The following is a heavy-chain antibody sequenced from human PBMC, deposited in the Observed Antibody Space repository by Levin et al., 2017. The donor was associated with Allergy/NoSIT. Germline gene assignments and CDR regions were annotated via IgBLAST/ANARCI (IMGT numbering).Heavy chain of an antibody. CDR2: INHSGST. Sequence: SQTLSLTCAVYGGSFSGYYWSWIRQPPGKGLEWIGEINHSGSTNYNPSLKSRVTISVDTSKNQFSLKLSSVTAADTAVYYCATGFYDFWSGYWNWFDPWGQGTLVTVSS. CDR3: ATGFYDFWSGYWNWFDP. CDR1: GGSFSGYY. J-gene: IGHJ5*02. V-gene: IGHV4-34*01. D-gene: IGHD3-3*01.